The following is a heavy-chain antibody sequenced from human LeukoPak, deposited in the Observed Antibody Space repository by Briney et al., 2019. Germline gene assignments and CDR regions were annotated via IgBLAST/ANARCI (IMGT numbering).Heavy chain of an antibody. CDR2: IKQDGSEK. D-gene: IGHD3-22*01. CDR3: ARALYDSSGYFYH. CDR1: GFTFTTYW. J-gene: IGHJ4*02. V-gene: IGHV3-7*01. Sequence: PGGSLRLSCAASGFTFTTYWMNWVRQAPGKGLEWVANIKQDGSEKYYVDSVKGRFTISRDNAKNSVHLQMNSLRAEDTAVYYCARALYDSSGYFYHWGQGTLVTVSS.